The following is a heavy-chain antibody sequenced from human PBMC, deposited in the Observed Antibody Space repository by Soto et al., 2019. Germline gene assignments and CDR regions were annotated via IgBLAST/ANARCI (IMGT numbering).Heavy chain of an antibody. CDR2: INPYNQNT. D-gene: IGHD1-20*01. J-gene: IGHJ4*02. CDR1: GYTFTTYG. CDR3: ARAEKWVTGNMGGY. V-gene: IGHV1-18*04. Sequence: QVQLVQSGAEVKKPGASVKVSCKAFGYTFTTYGISWVRQAPGQGLEWMGWINPYNQNTYYAQKIQGRVTMTTDTSTSTAYMELRSLRSDDSAIYYCARAEKWVTGNMGGYWGQGTLVTVYS.